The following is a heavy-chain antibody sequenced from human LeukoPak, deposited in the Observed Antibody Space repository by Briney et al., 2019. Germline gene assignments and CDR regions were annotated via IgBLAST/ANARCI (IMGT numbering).Heavy chain of an antibody. J-gene: IGHJ3*02. CDR1: GFTFSSYA. CDR2: ISYDGSNK. CDR3: AREVDRYYYDSSGYLRALAFDI. D-gene: IGHD3-22*01. V-gene: IGHV3-30-3*01. Sequence: GGSLRLSCAASGFTFSSYAMHWVRQAPGKGLEWVAVISYDGSNKYYADSVKGRFTISRDNSKNTLYLQMNSLRAEDTAVYYCAREVDRYYYDSSGYLRALAFDIWGQGTMVTVSS.